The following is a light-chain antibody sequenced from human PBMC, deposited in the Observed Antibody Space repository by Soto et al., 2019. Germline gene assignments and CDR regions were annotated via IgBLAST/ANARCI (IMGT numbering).Light chain of an antibody. J-gene: IGLJ3*02. CDR1: SSNIGSNS. CDR2: TNN. Sequence: QAVLTQPPSASGTPGQRVTISCSGSSSNIGSNSVNWYQQLPGTAPKLLIYTNNQPPSGVPDRFSVSKSGTSASLALSRRQSEDEAAYYCAAWDDSLNGWVFGGGTKLTVL. CDR3: AAWDDSLNGWV. V-gene: IGLV1-44*01.